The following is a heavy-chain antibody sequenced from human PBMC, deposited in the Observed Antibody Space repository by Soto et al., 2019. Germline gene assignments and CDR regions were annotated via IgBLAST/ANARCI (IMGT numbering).Heavy chain of an antibody. CDR1: GGTFSSYA. CDR2: IIPIFGTA. V-gene: IGHV1-69*06. J-gene: IGHJ5*02. D-gene: IGHD4-17*01. CDR3: AREYGTWGWFDP. Sequence: SVKGSCKASGGTFSSYAISWVRQAPGQGLEWMGGIIPIFGTANYAQKFQGRVTITADKSTSTAYMELGSLRSEDTAVYYCAREYGTWGWFDPWGQGTLVTVSS.